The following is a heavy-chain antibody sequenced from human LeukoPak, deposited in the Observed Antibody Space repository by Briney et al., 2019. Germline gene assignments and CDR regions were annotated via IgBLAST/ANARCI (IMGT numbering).Heavy chain of an antibody. CDR1: GFTFSSCA. Sequence: GRSLRLSCAASGFTFSSCAVHWVRQAPGKGLEWVADISYDGNYKYYADSVKGRFTISRDSSKNTVYLQMNSLRAEDTAVYYRARSPWSGYVYQGMDVWGQGTTVTVSS. CDR2: ISYDGNYK. J-gene: IGHJ6*02. V-gene: IGHV3-30-3*01. CDR3: ARSPWSGYVYQGMDV. D-gene: IGHD3-3*01.